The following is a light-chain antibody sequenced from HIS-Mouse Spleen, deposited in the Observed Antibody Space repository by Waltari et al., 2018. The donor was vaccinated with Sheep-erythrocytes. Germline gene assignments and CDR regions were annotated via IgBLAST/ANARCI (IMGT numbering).Light chain of an antibody. V-gene: IGLV2-11*01. J-gene: IGLJ2*01. Sequence: QSALTQPRSVSGSPGPSVTISCTGTSSDVGGYNYVSWYHQHPGKAPKLMIYDVSKRPSGVPDRFSGSKSGNTASLTISGTQAMDEADYYCQAWDSSTVVFGGGTKLTVL. CDR2: DVS. CDR3: QAWDSSTVV. CDR1: SSDVGGYNY.